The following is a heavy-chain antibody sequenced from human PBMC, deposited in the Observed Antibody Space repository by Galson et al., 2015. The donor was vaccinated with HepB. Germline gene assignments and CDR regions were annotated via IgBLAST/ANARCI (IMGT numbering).Heavy chain of an antibody. J-gene: IGHJ1*01. CDR3: AQDTGWELLGGAESFQH. CDR1: KFTFSTYA. CDR2: ISASGGST. Sequence: SLRLSCAASKFTFSTYAMSWVRQAPGKGLEWVSAISASGGSTYYADSVKGRFTISRDNSKNTLYLQMNSLRAEDTAVYYCAQDTGWELLGGAESFQHWGQGTLVTVSS. D-gene: IGHD1-26*01. V-gene: IGHV3-23*01.